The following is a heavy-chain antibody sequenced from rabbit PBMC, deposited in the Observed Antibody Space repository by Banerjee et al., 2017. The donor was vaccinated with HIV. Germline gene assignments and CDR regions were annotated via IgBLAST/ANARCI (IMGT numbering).Heavy chain of an antibody. CDR3: ARGAGYPGYGYPTYYFDL. Sequence: QEQLEESGGDLVKPGASLTLTCTASGIDFSSDYWICWVRQAPGQGLEWIACIYAGSGGNSDYANWAKGRFTISKTSSTTVTLQMTRLTAADTATYFCARGAGYPGYGYPTYYFDLWGPGTLVTVS. CDR2: IYAGSGGNS. J-gene: IGHJ4*01. V-gene: IGHV1S45*01. D-gene: IGHD7-1*01. CDR1: GIDFSSDYW.